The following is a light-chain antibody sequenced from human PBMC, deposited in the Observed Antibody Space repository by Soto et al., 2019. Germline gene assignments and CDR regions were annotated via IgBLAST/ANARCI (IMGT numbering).Light chain of an antibody. V-gene: IGKV1-39*01. CDR1: QSISNY. CDR3: QQSYNTPRT. J-gene: IGKJ1*01. Sequence: DIQMTQAPSSLSASVGDRVTITFRASQSISNYLNWYHQKPGKAPKLLSYSASSLQSGVPSRFTGSRSWTDFPLTIDSLQPEDVATYYCQQSYNTPRTFGQGTKVEI. CDR2: SAS.